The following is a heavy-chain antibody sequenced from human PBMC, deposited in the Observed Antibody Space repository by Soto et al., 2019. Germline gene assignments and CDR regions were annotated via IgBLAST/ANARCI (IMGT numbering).Heavy chain of an antibody. J-gene: IGHJ4*02. Sequence: GASVKVSCKASGGTFSSYAISWVRQAPGQGLEWMGGIIPIFGTANYAQKFQGRVTITADESTSTAYMELSSLRSEDTAVYYCASRDHYYDSSGYYRDYWGQGTLVTVSS. D-gene: IGHD3-22*01. V-gene: IGHV1-69*13. CDR1: GGTFSSYA. CDR3: ASRDHYYDSSGYYRDY. CDR2: IIPIFGTA.